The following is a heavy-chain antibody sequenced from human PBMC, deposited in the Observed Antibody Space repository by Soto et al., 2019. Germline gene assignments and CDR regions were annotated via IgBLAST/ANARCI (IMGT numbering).Heavy chain of an antibody. V-gene: IGHV4-4*02. CDR1: GGSISSSNW. Sequence: SETLSLTCAVSGGSISSSNWWSWVRQPPGKGLEWIGEIYHSGSTNYNPSLKSRVTISVDKSKNQFSLKLSSVTAADTAVYYCARDKASSGWYRLNYGMDVWGQGTTVTAP. J-gene: IGHJ6*02. CDR2: IYHSGST. CDR3: ARDKASSGWYRLNYGMDV. D-gene: IGHD6-19*01.